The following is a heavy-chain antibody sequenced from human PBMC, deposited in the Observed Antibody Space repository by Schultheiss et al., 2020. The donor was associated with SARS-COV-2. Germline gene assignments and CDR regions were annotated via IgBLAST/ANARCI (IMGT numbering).Heavy chain of an antibody. CDR2: IIPIFGTA. V-gene: IGHV1-18*04. CDR3: ARDGGITPLNFDP. CDR1: GYTFTGYY. D-gene: IGHD3-10*01. J-gene: IGHJ5*02. Sequence: ASVKVSCKASGYTFTGYYMHWVRQAPGQGLEWMGGIIPIFGTANYAQKLQGRVTMTTDTSTSTAYMELRSLRSDDTAVYYCARDGGITPLNFDPWGQGTLVTVSS.